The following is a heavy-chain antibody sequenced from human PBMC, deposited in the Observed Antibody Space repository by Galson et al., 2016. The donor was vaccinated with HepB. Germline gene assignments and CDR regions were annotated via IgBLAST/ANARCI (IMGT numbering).Heavy chain of an antibody. CDR1: GFTFNRYG. V-gene: IGHV3-30-3*01. J-gene: IGHJ4*02. CDR2: VSFDANKR. CDR3: VREGHHCSGSICYTSLGDY. D-gene: IGHD2-15*01. Sequence: SLRLSCAASGFTFNRYGMHWVRQAPGKGLEWVAGVSFDANKRLYADSVKGRFTIFRDNSNNIMFLQMNSLRTEDKAIDYCVREGHHCSGSICYTSLGDYWGQGTLLTVSS.